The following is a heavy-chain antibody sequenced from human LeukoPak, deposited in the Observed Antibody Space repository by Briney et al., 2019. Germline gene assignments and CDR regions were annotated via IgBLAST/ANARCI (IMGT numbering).Heavy chain of an antibody. CDR1: GGSISSYY. Sequence: SETLSLICTVSGGSISSYYWSWIRQPPGKGLEWIGYIYYSGSTNYNPSLKSRVTISVDTSKNQFSLKLSSVTAADTAVYYCARVRYWGQGTLVTVSS. J-gene: IGHJ4*02. V-gene: IGHV4-59*12. CDR2: IYYSGST. CDR3: ARVRY.